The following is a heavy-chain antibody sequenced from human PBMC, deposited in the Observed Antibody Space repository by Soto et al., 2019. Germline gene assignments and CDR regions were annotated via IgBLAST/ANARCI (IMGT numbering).Heavy chain of an antibody. CDR2: ISYDGSNK. Sequence: GGSLRLSCAASGFTFSSYGMHWVRQAPGKGLEWVAVISYDGSNKYYADSVKGRFTISRDNSKNTLYLQMNSLRAEDTAVYYCAKDLRADDYWGQGTLVTVSS. CDR3: AKDLRADDY. CDR1: GFTFSSYG. V-gene: IGHV3-30*18. J-gene: IGHJ4*02.